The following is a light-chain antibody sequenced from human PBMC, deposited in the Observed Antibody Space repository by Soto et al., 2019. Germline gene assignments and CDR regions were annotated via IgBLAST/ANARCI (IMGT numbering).Light chain of an antibody. J-gene: IGLJ2*01. CDR1: SSDVGGYNY. CDR3: SSYSSSSTLV. Sequence: QSALTQPASVSGSPGQSITISCTGTSSDVGGYNYVSWYQQHPGKPLKLMIYDVSNRPSGVSNRFSGSKSGNTASLTISGLQAEEEADYYCSSYSSSSTLVFGGGTKLTVL. CDR2: DVS. V-gene: IGLV2-14*01.